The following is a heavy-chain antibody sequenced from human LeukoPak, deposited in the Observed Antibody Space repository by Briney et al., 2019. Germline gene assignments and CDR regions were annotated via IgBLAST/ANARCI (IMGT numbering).Heavy chain of an antibody. CDR2: ISYDGNNK. Sequence: GRSLRLSCAASGFTFSSYGMHWVRQAPGKGLEWVAVISYDGNNKYYADSVKGRFTISRGNSKNTLYLQMNSLRAEDTAVYYCAKISVPFDYWGQGTLVTVSS. D-gene: IGHD1-1*01. V-gene: IGHV3-30*18. CDR3: AKISVPFDY. CDR1: GFTFSSYG. J-gene: IGHJ4*02.